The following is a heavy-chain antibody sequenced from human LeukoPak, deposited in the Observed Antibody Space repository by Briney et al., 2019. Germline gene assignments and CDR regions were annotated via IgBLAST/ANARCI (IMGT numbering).Heavy chain of an antibody. D-gene: IGHD3-10*01. CDR3: ARGHRVLLWFGELFDY. Sequence: GGSLRLSCAASGFTFSSYWMSWVRQAPGKGLEWVANIKQDGSEKYYVDSVKGRFTISRDNAKNSLYLQMNSLRAKDTAVYYCARGHRVLLWFGELFDYWGQGTLVTVSS. J-gene: IGHJ4*02. CDR1: GFTFSSYW. V-gene: IGHV3-7*05. CDR2: IKQDGSEK.